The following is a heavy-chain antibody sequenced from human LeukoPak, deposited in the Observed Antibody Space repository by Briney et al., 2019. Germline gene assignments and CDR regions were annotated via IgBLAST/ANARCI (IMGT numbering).Heavy chain of an antibody. D-gene: IGHD2-2*01. CDR2: LSWNSGSI. Sequence: GGSLGLFCAASGIPLDHYAMHWVPQLPGKGLEWVSGLSWNSGSIDYADSVKGRFTISRDNAKNSLYLQMNSLRAEDTALYCCAKGYCASPTCRFDYWGQGTLVTVSS. V-gene: IGHV3-9*01. CDR1: GIPLDHYA. CDR3: AKGYCASPTCRFDY. J-gene: IGHJ4*02.